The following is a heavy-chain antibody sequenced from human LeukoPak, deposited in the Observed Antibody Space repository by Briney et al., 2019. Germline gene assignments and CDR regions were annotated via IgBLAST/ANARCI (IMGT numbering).Heavy chain of an antibody. J-gene: IGHJ4*02. D-gene: IGHD3-10*01. CDR2: IYPGDSDT. CDR3: ARSYYYGSGSYFVQY. Sequence: GESLKISCKGSGYNFTNYWVGWVRQMPGKGLEWMGIIYPGDSDTRYSPSFQGQVTISADKSISTAYLQWSSLKASDTAMYYCARSYYYGSGSYFVQYWGQGTLVTVSS. V-gene: IGHV5-51*01. CDR1: GYNFTNYW.